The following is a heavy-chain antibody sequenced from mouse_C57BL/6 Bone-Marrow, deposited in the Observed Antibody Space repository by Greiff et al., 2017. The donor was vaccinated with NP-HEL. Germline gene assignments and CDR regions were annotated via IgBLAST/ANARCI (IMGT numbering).Heavy chain of an antibody. Sequence: VKLQQPGAELVMPGASVKLSCKASGYTFTSYWMHWVKQRPGQGLEWIGEIDPSDSYTNYNQKFKGKSTLTVDKSSSTAYMQLSSLTSEDSAVYYCARYDGYYVWFAYWGQGTLVTVSA. CDR1: GYTFTSYW. D-gene: IGHD2-3*01. CDR3: ARYDGYYVWFAY. J-gene: IGHJ3*01. V-gene: IGHV1-69*01. CDR2: IDPSDSYT.